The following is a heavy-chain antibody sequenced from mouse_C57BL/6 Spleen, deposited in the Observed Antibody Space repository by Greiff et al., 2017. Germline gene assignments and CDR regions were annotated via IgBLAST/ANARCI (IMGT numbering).Heavy chain of an antibody. D-gene: IGHD2-1*01. Sequence: EVKLVESEGGLVQPGSSMKLSCTASGFTFSHYYMAWVRQVPEKGLEWVANINYDGSSTYYLDSLKSRFIISRDNAKNILYLQMSSLKSEDTATYYCARSIYYGPYFDYWGQGTTLTVSS. CDR1: GFTFSHYY. CDR3: ARSIYYGPYFDY. CDR2: INYDGSST. V-gene: IGHV5-16*01. J-gene: IGHJ2*01.